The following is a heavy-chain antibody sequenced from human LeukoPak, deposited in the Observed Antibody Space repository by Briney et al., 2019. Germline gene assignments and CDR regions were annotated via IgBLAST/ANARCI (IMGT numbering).Heavy chain of an antibody. CDR3: AKDPFGYCSSSSCTLTDY. J-gene: IGHJ4*02. CDR1: GFTFSRDS. Sequence: GGSLRLSCAASGFTFSRDSMNWVRQAPGKGLEWVSYINGGSSPIYYADSVRGRFTISRDNAKNSLYLQMNSLRAEDTAVYYCAKDPFGYCSSSSCTLTDYGGQGTLVTVSS. D-gene: IGHD2-2*03. CDR2: INGGSSPI. V-gene: IGHV3-48*01.